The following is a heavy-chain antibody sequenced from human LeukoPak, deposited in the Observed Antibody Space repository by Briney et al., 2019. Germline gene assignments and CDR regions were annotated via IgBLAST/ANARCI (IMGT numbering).Heavy chain of an antibody. CDR1: GYTFTSYG. CDR3: ASYDSSGYFLDY. CDR2: ISAYNGNT. Sequence: ASVKVSCKASGYTFTSYGISWVRQAPGQGLEWMGWISAYNGNTNYAQKLQGRVTMTTDTSTSTAYMELRSRDDTAVYYCASYDSSGYFLDYWGQGTLVTVSS. D-gene: IGHD3-22*01. V-gene: IGHV1-18*01. J-gene: IGHJ4*02.